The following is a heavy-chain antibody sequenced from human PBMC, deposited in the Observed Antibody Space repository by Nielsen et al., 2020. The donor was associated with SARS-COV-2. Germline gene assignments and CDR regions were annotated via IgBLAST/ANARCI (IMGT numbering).Heavy chain of an antibody. CDR3: ARVSPMVRGVRWSMDV. Sequence: SETLSLTCTVSGGSISSGSYYWSWIRQPAGKGLEWIGRIYTSGSTNYNPSLKSRVTISVDTSKNQFSLKLSSVTAADTAVYYCARVSPMVRGVRWSMDVWGQGTTVTVSS. D-gene: IGHD3-10*01. J-gene: IGHJ6*02. CDR1: GGSISSGSYY. V-gene: IGHV4-61*02. CDR2: IYTSGST.